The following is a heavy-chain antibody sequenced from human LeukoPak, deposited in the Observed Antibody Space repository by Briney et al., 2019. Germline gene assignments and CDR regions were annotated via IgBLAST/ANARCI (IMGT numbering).Heavy chain of an antibody. Sequence: GESLKISWKGSGYSFTSYWVGSVRQMPGKGLEWMGIIYPGDSDTRYSPSFQGQVTISADKSISTAYLQWSSLKASDTAMYYCARHSDSSWYSDNWFDPWPQGTLVTVSS. CDR2: IYPGDSDT. CDR1: GYSFTSYW. CDR3: ARHSDSSWYSDNWFDP. D-gene: IGHD6-13*01. J-gene: IGHJ5*02. V-gene: IGHV5-51*01.